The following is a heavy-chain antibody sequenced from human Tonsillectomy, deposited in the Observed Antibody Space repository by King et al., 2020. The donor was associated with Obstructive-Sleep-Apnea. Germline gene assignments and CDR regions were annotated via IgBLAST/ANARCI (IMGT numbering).Heavy chain of an antibody. J-gene: IGHJ4*02. Sequence: VQLVESGGVGVQPGGSLRLSCAASGFSFEDYTMYWVRQPPGKGLEWVSLISWDGGSTYYGDSVKGRFTISRDNSKNSLYLQMNSLRTEDTALYYCAEDQDMRAAVSPLDYWGQGTLVTVSS. V-gene: IGHV3-43*01. CDR2: ISWDGGST. D-gene: IGHD6-13*01. CDR3: AEDQDMRAAVSPLDY. CDR1: GFSFEDYT.